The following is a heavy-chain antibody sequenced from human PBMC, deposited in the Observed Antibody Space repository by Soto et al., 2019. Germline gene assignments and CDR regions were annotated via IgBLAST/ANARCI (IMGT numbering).Heavy chain of an antibody. CDR3: VRQGIDYLHGLVDV. V-gene: IGHV4-59*08. CDR1: SGPDRSHN. J-gene: IGHJ6*02. Sequence: QVQLQQSGPRLVKPSETLSLTCTVSSGPDRSHNWGWIGQPPGRGLEWIGYVYYTGETAYNPSLRSRVTRSADTSTNAFSLTLNSVTAADTAVYYCVRQGIDYLHGLVDVWGQGTTVRVSS. D-gene: IGHD4-17*01. CDR2: VYYTGET.